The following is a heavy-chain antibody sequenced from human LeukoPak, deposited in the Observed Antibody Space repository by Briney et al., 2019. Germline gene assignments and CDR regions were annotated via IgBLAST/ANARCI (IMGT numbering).Heavy chain of an antibody. CDR2: ISDGGST. V-gene: IGHV4-59*01. Sequence: SETLSLTCSVSGGSICSYYWSWIRQPPGKGLEWIGHISDGGSTNYNPSLKSRVSISVDTSKNQFSLNLTSMTAADTALYFCARASTTFDDWGQGTLVTVSS. CDR1: GGSICSYY. J-gene: IGHJ4*02. CDR3: ARASTTFDD. D-gene: IGHD1-14*01.